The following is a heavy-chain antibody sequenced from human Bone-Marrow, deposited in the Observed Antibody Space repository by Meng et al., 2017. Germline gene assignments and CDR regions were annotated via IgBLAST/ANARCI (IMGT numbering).Heavy chain of an antibody. V-gene: IGHV3-48*03. J-gene: IGHJ4*02. CDR3: ATDSGSTPECGFDY. Sequence: GESLKISCAASGFTFSSYEMDWVRQAPGKGLEWIANIKSGGNTKFYADSVKGRFTISRDDAKTSLYLQMNSLRSEDTAVYYCATDSGSTPECGFDYWGQGTLVTVSS. CDR2: IKSGGNTK. D-gene: IGHD1-26*01. CDR1: GFTFSSYE.